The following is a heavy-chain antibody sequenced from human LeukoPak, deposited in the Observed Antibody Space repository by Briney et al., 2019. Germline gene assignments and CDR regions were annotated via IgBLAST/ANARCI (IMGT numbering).Heavy chain of an antibody. J-gene: IGHJ3*02. Sequence: SETLSLTCTVSGGSISSGGYYWSWIRQHPGKGLEWIGYIYYSGSTYYNPSLKSRVTISVDTSKNQFSLKLSSVTAAATAVYSCARSVPVVVPAATGAFDIWGQGTMVTVSS. CDR1: GGSISSGGYY. CDR2: IYYSGST. CDR3: ARSVPVVVPAATGAFDI. V-gene: IGHV4-31*03. D-gene: IGHD2-2*01.